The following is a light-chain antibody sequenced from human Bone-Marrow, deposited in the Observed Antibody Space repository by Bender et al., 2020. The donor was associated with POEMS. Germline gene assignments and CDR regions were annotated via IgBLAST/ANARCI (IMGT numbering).Light chain of an antibody. CDR1: SSDVGNYNL. CDR2: EVT. J-gene: IGLJ3*02. Sequence: QSALTQPRSVSGSPGQSVTISCAGTSSDVGNYNLVSWYQHHPGTAPKLIIFEVTQRPSGVSDRFSGSKSGNTASLTISGLQPEDGADYHCCSYATTTTWAFGGGTK. CDR3: CSYATTTTWA. V-gene: IGLV2-23*02.